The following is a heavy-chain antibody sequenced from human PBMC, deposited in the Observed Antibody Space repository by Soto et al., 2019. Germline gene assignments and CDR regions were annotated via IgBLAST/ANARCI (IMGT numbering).Heavy chain of an antibody. Sequence: EVQLVESGGGLVQPGRSLRLSCAASGFTFDDYAMHWVRQAPGKGLEWVSGISWNSGSIGYADSVKGRFTISRDNAKNSLYLQMNSRRAEVTALYYCAKDTGLYYWYFDLWGRGTPVTVSS. J-gene: IGHJ2*01. D-gene: IGHD3-16*02. CDR2: ISWNSGSI. CDR1: GFTFDDYA. V-gene: IGHV3-9*01. CDR3: AKDTGLYYWYFDL.